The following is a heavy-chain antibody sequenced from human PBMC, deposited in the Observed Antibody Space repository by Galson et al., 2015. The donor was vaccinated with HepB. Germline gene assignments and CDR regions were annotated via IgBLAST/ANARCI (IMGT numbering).Heavy chain of an antibody. CDR2: MNPNSGNT. CDR3: ARARSGGTIFGVVIAHFDY. Sequence: SVKVSCKASGYTFTSYDINWVRQATGQGLEWMGWMNPNSGNTGYAQKFQGRVTMTRNTSISTAYMELSSLRSEDTAVYYCARARSGGTIFGVVIAHFDYWGQGTLLTVSS. V-gene: IGHV1-8*01. CDR1: GYTFTSYD. D-gene: IGHD3-3*01. J-gene: IGHJ4*02.